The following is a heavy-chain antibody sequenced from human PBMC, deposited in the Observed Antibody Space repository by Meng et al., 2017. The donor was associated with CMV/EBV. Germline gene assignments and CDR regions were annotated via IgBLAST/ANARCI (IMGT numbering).Heavy chain of an antibody. Sequence: GEPLKISCAASGFTVSSNYIIWVRQAPGKGLDWVSVIYSCGSTYYADSVKGRFTISRDNSKNTLYLQMNSLRAEDTAVYYCARARKYYYDTPGDFDYWGQGTLVTVSS. CDR3: ARARKYYYDTPGDFDY. CDR2: IYSCGST. J-gene: IGHJ4*02. D-gene: IGHD3-22*01. CDR1: GFTVSSNY. V-gene: IGHV3-66*03.